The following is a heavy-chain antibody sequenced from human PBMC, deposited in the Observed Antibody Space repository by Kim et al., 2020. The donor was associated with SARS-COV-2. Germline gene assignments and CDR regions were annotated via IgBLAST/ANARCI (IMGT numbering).Heavy chain of an antibody. CDR3: HRGPGTTLAGWDAFD. D-gene: IGHD6-19*01. V-gene: IGHV3-73*01. CDR2: IRSKANSYAT. J-gene: IGHJ3*02. CDR1: GFIFSGSA. Sequence: GGSLRLSCAASGFIFSGSAMHWVRQASGKGLEWVGRIRSKANSYATAYAASGKGRFTISRDDSKTTAYLQMNSLKTEDMAEYYCHRGPGTTLAGWDAFD.